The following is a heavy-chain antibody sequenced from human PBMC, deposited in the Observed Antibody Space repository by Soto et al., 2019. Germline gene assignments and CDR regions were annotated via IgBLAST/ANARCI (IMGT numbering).Heavy chain of an antibody. CDR2: ISTFNLKT. CDR3: ARLLTEGATFREDAFDL. D-gene: IGHD3-9*01. J-gene: IGHJ3*01. Sequence: QIQLMQSGGDVKTPGASLKVSCTTSRYTFTSHGIAWVRQAPGQGLEWLGWISTFNLKTDYAQKFQGRVLMTADTITSTVHMELRSLRSDDTGVYYCARLLTEGATFREDAFDLWGPGTKVTVSS. V-gene: IGHV1-18*01. CDR1: RYTFTSHG.